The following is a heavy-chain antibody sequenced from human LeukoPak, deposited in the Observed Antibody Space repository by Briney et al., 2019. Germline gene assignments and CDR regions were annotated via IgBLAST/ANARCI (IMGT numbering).Heavy chain of an antibody. CDR3: ARLTGTTGFDY. D-gene: IGHD1-1*01. Sequence: PGGSLRLSCAASGFPFSSYWMSWVRRAQGKGLEWVANIKQDGSDKYYVDSVKGRFTISRDNAKKSLYLQLNSLRADDTAVYYCARLTGTTGFDYWGQGTLVTVSS. J-gene: IGHJ4*02. CDR2: IKQDGSDK. CDR1: GFPFSSYW. V-gene: IGHV3-7*01.